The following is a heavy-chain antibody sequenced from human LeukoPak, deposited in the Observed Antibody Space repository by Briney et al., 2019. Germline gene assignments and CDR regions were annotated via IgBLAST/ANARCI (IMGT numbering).Heavy chain of an antibody. D-gene: IGHD4-11*01. Sequence: SETLSLTCSVSGGSLSSHYWSWIRQPPGKGLEWIGSIYHSGSTYYNPSLKSRVTISVDTSKNQFSLKLSSVTAADTAVYYCARILRTTSYYYGMDVWGQGTTVTVSS. CDR2: IYHSGST. CDR3: ARILRTTSYYYGMDV. J-gene: IGHJ6*02. V-gene: IGHV4-59*08. CDR1: GGSLSSHY.